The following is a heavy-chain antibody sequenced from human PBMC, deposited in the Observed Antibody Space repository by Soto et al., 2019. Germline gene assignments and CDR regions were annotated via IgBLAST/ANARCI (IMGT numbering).Heavy chain of an antibody. J-gene: IGHJ4*02. CDR2: INPSGGST. D-gene: IGHD3-22*01. CDR1: GYTFTSYY. V-gene: IGHV1-46*01. Sequence: ASVKVSCKASGYTFTSYYMHWVRQAPGQGLEWMGIINPSGGSTSYAQKFQGRVTMTRDTSTSTVYMELSSLRSEDTAVYYCARDASLVGAYYYDSSGYYPQYYFDYWGQGTLVTVS. CDR3: ARDASLVGAYYYDSSGYYPQYYFDY.